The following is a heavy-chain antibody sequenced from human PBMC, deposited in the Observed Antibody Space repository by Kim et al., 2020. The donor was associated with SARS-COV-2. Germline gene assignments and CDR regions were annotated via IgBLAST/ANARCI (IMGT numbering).Heavy chain of an antibody. D-gene: IGHD3-9*01. CDR3: ATDILTGYFPRAFDI. CDR1: GFTFSSYW. V-gene: IGHV3-7*03. Sequence: GGSLRLSCAASGFTFSSYWMSWVRQAPGKGLEWVANIKQDGSEKYYVDSVKGRFTISRDNAKNSLYLQMNSLRAEDTAVYYCATDILTGYFPRAFDIWGQGTMVTVSS. J-gene: IGHJ3*02. CDR2: IKQDGSEK.